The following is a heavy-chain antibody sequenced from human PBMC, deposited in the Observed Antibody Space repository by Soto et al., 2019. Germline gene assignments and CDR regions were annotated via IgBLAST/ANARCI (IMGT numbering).Heavy chain of an antibody. CDR3: AKPALKVPTRVAY. D-gene: IGHD3-16*01. CDR2: IRSSGGST. CDR1: GFTFSTYA. V-gene: IGHV3-23*01. J-gene: IGHJ4*02. Sequence: EVQLLESGGGVVQPGGSLRLSCAASGFTFSTYAMAWVRQAPGKGLEWVSSIRSSGGSTFYADSVKGRFTISRDNSENTLALSMNSVSAQDTAVYDCAKPALKVPTRVAYWGQGTLVTVSS.